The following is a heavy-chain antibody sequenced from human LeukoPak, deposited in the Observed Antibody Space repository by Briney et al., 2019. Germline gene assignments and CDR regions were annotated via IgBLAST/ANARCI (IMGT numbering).Heavy chain of an antibody. CDR2: ISSSSSYI. CDR3: ARGGTMIVVVYFDY. J-gene: IGHJ4*02. D-gene: IGHD3-22*01. V-gene: IGHV3-21*01. CDR1: GFTFSSYS. Sequence: GGSLRLSCAASGFTFSSYSMNWVRQAPGKGLEWVSSISSSSSYIYYADSVKGRFTISRDNAKNSLYLQMNSLRAEDTAVYYSARGGTMIVVVYFDYWGQGTLVTVSS.